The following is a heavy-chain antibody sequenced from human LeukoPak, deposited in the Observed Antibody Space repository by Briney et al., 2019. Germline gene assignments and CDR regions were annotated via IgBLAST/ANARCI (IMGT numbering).Heavy chain of an antibody. CDR1: GFTFSSYS. V-gene: IGHV3-48*01. CDR3: ARDYSTVTTFFDY. D-gene: IGHD4-17*01. J-gene: IGHJ4*02. Sequence: GGSLRLSCAASGFTFSSYSMNWVRQAPGKRLEWVSYISSSSSTIYYADSVKGRFTISRDNAKNSLYLQMNSLRAEDTAVYYCARDYSTVTTFFDYWGQGTLVTVSS. CDR2: ISSSSSTI.